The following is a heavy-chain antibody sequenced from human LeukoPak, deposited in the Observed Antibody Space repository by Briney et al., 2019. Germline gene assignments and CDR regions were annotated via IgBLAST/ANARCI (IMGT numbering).Heavy chain of an antibody. CDR3: ARVVYSGYEDY. J-gene: IGHJ4*02. CDR1: GFSFSSTW. CDR2: INSDGSST. D-gene: IGHD5-12*01. Sequence: GGSLRLSCAASGFSFSSTWMHWVRQVPGKGLVWVSRINSDGSSTIYADSVRGRFTISRDNTKNTLYLQMNSLRADDTAVYYCARVVYSGYEDYWGQGTLVTVSS. V-gene: IGHV3-74*01.